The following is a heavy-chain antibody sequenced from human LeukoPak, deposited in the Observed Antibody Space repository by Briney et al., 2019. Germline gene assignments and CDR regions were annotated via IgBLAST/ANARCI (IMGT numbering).Heavy chain of an antibody. V-gene: IGHV1-46*01. CDR1: GYTFTSYY. D-gene: IGHD6-13*01. J-gene: IGHJ4*02. CDR3: ARVQYGSSSWSTTYYFDY. Sequence: ASVTVSCKASGYTFTSYYMHWVRQAPGQGLEWMGIINPSGGSTSYAQKFQGRVTMTRDTSTSTVYMELSSLRSEDTAVYYCARVQYGSSSWSTTYYFDYWGQGTLVTVSS. CDR2: INPSGGST.